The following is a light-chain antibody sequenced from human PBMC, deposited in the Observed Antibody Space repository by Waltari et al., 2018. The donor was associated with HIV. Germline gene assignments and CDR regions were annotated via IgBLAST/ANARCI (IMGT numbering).Light chain of an antibody. V-gene: IGKV3-11*01. Sequence: EIVLTKSPATLSLSPGERATLSCRASQSVISYFAWYQQKPGQAPRLLIYDASNRATGSPATFRGSGSVTDVTLTISSLEPEDFAVYYCQQRSNWPWTVGQGTKVEIK. J-gene: IGKJ1*01. CDR2: DAS. CDR1: QSVISY. CDR3: QQRSNWPWT.